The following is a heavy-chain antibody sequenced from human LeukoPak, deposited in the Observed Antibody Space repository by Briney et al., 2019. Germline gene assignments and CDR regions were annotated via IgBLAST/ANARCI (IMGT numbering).Heavy chain of an antibody. CDR1: GGSIGSSSYY. CDR2: IYYSGST. V-gene: IGHV4-39*07. CDR3: ARDSSGWGSL. D-gene: IGHD6-19*01. J-gene: IGHJ4*02. Sequence: SETLSLTCTVSGGSIGSSSYYWGWIRQPPGKGLEWIGSIYYSGSTYYNPSLKSRVTISVDTSKNQFSLKLSSVTAADTAVYYCARDSSGWGSLWGQGTLVTVSS.